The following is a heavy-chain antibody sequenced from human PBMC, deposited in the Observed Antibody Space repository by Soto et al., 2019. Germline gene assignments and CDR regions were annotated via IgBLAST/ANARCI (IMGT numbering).Heavy chain of an antibody. Sequence: SETLSLTCTVSGGSISSGGYYWSWIRQHPGKGLEWIGYIYYSGSTYYNPSLKSRVTISVDTSKNQFSLKLSSVTAADTAVYYCARGARSNWGSPLNWFDPWGQGTLVTVSS. CDR1: GGSISSGGYY. V-gene: IGHV4-31*03. CDR3: ARGARSNWGSPLNWFDP. J-gene: IGHJ5*02. D-gene: IGHD7-27*01. CDR2: IYYSGST.